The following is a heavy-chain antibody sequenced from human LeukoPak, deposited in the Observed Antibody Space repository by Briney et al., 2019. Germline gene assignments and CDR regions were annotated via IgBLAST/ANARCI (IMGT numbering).Heavy chain of an antibody. Sequence: GGSLRLSCAASGFTFDDYGMSWVRQAPGKGLEWVSGINWNGGSTGYADSVKGRYTISRDNAKNSLYLQMNSLRAEDTALYHCARVGGSYYDYWGQGTLVTVSS. CDR2: INWNGGST. CDR3: ARVGGSYYDY. CDR1: GFTFDDYG. V-gene: IGHV3-20*01. J-gene: IGHJ4*02. D-gene: IGHD3-16*01.